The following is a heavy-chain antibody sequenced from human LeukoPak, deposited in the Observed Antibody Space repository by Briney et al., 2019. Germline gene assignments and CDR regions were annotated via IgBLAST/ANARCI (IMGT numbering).Heavy chain of an antibody. CDR1: GFTFRSYW. Sequence: PGGSLRPSCAASGFTFRSYWMTWVRQPPGKGLEWVANIKEDGSDENYVDSVKGRFTISRDNAKNSLYLQMNSLRAEDTAVYYCARDLDIVVVPAAYDAFDVWGQGTMVTVSS. J-gene: IGHJ3*01. D-gene: IGHD2-2*01. V-gene: IGHV3-7*01. CDR2: IKEDGSDE. CDR3: ARDLDIVVVPAAYDAFDV.